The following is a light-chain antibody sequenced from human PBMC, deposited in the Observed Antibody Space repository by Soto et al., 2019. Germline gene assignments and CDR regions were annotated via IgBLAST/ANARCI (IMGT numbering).Light chain of an antibody. CDR2: AAS. V-gene: IGKV1-39*01. Sequence: DIQMTQSPSSLSASVGDRVTITCRASQSISSYLNWYQQKPGTAPTLLIYAASSLQSGVPSRFSGSGSGTDFTLTISSLQPEDFATYYCQQSYSTPWTFGQGTKV. CDR3: QQSYSTPWT. CDR1: QSISSY. J-gene: IGKJ1*01.